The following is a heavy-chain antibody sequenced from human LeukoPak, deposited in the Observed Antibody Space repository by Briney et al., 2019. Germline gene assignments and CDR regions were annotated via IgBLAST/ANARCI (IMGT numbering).Heavy chain of an antibody. Sequence: GGSLRLSCAASGFTVSSNYMSWVRQAPGKGLEWVSVIYSGGSTYYADSVKGRFTISRDNSKNTLYLQMNSLRAEDTAVYYCARAPSSGSYYFDYWGQGTLVTVSS. CDR2: IYSGGST. V-gene: IGHV3-53*01. D-gene: IGHD1-26*01. CDR3: ARAPSSGSYYFDY. J-gene: IGHJ4*02. CDR1: GFTVSSNY.